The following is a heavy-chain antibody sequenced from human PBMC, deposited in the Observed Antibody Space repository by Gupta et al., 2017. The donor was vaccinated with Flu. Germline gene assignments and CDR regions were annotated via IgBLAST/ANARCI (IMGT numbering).Heavy chain of an antibody. V-gene: IGHV2-5*01. Sequence: WIRQPPGKALEWLALIYWNDDKRYSPSLKSRLTITKDTSKNQVVLTMTNMDPVDTATYYCAHESITNDAFDIWGQGTMVTGSS. D-gene: IGHD3-10*01. J-gene: IGHJ3*02. CDR2: IYWNDDK. CDR3: AHESITNDAFDI.